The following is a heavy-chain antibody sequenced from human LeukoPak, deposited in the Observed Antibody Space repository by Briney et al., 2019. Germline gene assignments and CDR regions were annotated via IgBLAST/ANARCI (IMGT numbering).Heavy chain of an antibody. V-gene: IGHV3-30*18. CDR2: ISYEGRNK. CDR3: AKAHCSSPSCYYYYYYGMDV. D-gene: IGHD2-2*01. J-gene: IGHJ6*02. Sequence: GGSLRLPCAASGFTFSSYGMHWVRQSPGKGLEWVAVISYEGRNKHYTDSVRRGYTISRQISKNTLYLQMNSLRAEGTAVYYCAKAHCSSPSCYYYYYYGMDVWGHGTTVTVSS. CDR1: GFTFSSYG.